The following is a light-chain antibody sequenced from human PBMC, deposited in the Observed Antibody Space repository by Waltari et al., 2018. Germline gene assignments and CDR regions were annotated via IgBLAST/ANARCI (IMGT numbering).Light chain of an antibody. CDR1: SPNLGNNY. J-gene: IGLJ7*01. CDR3: GTWDSSLSGAV. CDR2: ENS. Sequence: QSVLTQPPSVSAAPGQRVTIPCSGGSPNLGNNYVSWYRQFPGTAPNLLSYENSERPSGIPGRFSGSKSGTSATLDITGLQAGDEADYYCGTWDSSLSGAVFGGGTHLTVL. V-gene: IGLV1-51*02.